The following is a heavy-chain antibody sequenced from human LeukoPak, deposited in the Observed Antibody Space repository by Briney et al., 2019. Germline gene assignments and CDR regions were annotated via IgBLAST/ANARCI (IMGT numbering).Heavy chain of an antibody. J-gene: IGHJ4*02. CDR2: IYYSGST. V-gene: IGHV4-39*07. Sequence: SETLSLTCTVSGGSISSSSYYWGWIRQPPGKGLEWIGSIYYSGSTYYNPSLKSRVTISVDRSKNQFSLKLSSVTAADTAVYYCARGGAYSSSSPHFDYWGQGTLVTVSS. CDR3: ARGGAYSSSSPHFDY. CDR1: GGSISSSSYY. D-gene: IGHD6-6*01.